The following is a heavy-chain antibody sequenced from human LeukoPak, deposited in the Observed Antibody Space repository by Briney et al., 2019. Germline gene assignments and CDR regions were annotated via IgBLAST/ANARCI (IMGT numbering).Heavy chain of an antibody. CDR1: GFTFDDYG. D-gene: IGHD3-22*01. J-gene: IGHJ5*02. Sequence: GGSLRLSCAASGFTFDDYGMSWVRQAPGKGLEWVSYISSSSSTIYYADSVKGRFTISRDNAKNSLYLQMNSLRAEDTAVYYCASRSYYYDSSGYPRTNWFDPWGQGTLVTVSS. CDR2: ISSSSSTI. V-gene: IGHV3-48*01. CDR3: ASRSYYYDSSGYPRTNWFDP.